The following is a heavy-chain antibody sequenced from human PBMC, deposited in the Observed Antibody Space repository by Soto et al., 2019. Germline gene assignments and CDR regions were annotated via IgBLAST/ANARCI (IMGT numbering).Heavy chain of an antibody. V-gene: IGHV3-30-3*01. CDR1: GFTFSSYA. J-gene: IGHJ5*02. D-gene: IGHD3-10*01. Sequence: QVQLVESGGGVVQPGRSLRLSCAASGFTFSSYAMHWVRQAPGKGLEWVAGISYDGSNTYYADSVKGRFTISTDNSKNTLYLQMNTLRAEDTAVYYCASLGNTYYYCAGSFRDWFDPWGQGTLVTVSS. CDR2: ISYDGSNT. CDR3: ASLGNTYYYCAGSFRDWFDP.